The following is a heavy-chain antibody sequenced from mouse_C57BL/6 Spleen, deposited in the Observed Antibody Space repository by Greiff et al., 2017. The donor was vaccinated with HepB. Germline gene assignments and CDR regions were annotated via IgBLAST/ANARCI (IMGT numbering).Heavy chain of an antibody. Sequence: QVQLQQSGAELARPGASVKLSCKASGYTFTSYGISWVKQRTGQGLEWIGEIYPRSGNTYYNEKFKGKATLTADKSSSTAYMELRSLTSEDSPVYFCARWNDYGFAYWGQGTLVTVSA. CDR2: IYPRSGNT. CDR1: GYTFTSYG. CDR3: ARWNDYGFAY. J-gene: IGHJ3*01. V-gene: IGHV1-81*01. D-gene: IGHD2-4*01.